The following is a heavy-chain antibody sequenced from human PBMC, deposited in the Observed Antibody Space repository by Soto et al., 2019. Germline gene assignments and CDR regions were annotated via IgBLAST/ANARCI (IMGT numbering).Heavy chain of an antibody. V-gene: IGHV4-34*01. CDR1: GGSFSGYY. D-gene: IGHD6-19*01. Sequence: QVQLQQWGAGLLKPSETLSLTCAVYGGSFSGYYWSWIRQPPGKGLEWIGEINHSGSTNYNPSLKIRVTISVDTSKNQFSLKLSSVTAADTAVYYCARGRQWLAQYFDYWGQGTLVTVSS. CDR2: INHSGST. CDR3: ARGRQWLAQYFDY. J-gene: IGHJ4*02.